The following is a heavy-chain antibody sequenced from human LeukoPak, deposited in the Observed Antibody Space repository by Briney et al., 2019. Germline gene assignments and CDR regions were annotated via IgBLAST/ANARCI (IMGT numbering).Heavy chain of an antibody. CDR1: GFTFSNYA. CDR3: AKDHSYYLAYYMDV. J-gene: IGHJ6*03. V-gene: IGHV3-23*01. CDR2: ISGSAYST. D-gene: IGHD3-10*01. Sequence: GGTLRLSCAASGFTFSNYAMSWVRQAPGKGLEWVSAISGSAYSTYYADSVKGRFTISRDNSRNTLYLQMNSLRAEDTAVYYCAKDHSYYLAYYMDVWGKGTTVTVSS.